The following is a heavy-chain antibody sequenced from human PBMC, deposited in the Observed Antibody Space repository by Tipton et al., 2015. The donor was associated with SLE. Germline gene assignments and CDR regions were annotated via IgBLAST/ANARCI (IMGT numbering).Heavy chain of an antibody. D-gene: IGHD6-13*01. J-gene: IGHJ6*03. CDR3: ARGIAAAGHYYYYMDV. V-gene: IGHV1-3*01. CDR1: GYTFTSYA. Sequence: QSGPEVKKPGASVKVSCKASGYTFTSYAMHWVRQDPGQRLEWMGWINAGNGNTKYSQKFQGRVTITRDTSASTAYMELSSLRSEDTAVYYCARGIAAAGHYYYYMDVWGKGTTVTVSS. CDR2: INAGNGNT.